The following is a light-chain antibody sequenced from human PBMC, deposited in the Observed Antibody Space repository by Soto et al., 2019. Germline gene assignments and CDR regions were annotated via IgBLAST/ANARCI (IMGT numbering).Light chain of an antibody. J-gene: IGLJ1*01. CDR2: EVS. Sequence: QSVLTQPASVSRPPGQSITISCTGTSSDVGGYNYVSWYQQHPGKAPKLMIYEVSNRPSGVSNRFSGSKSGNTASLTISGLQAEDEADYYCSSYTSSSTPDVFGTGTKVTVL. CDR3: SSYTSSSTPDV. CDR1: SSDVGGYNY. V-gene: IGLV2-14*01.